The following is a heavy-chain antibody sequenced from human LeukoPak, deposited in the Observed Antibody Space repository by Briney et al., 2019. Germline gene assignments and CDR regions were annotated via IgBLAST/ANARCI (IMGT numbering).Heavy chain of an antibody. J-gene: IGHJ4*02. CDR3: ARDTVGASRFDY. V-gene: IGHV4-4*02. CDR2: IYHSGST. CDR1: GGSTSSSNW. Sequence: SGTLSLTCAVSGGSTSSSNWWSWVRQPPGKGLEWIGEIYHSGSTNYNPSLKSRVTISVDKSKNQFSLKLSSVTVADTAVYYCARDTVGASRFDYWGQGTLVTVSS. D-gene: IGHD1-26*01.